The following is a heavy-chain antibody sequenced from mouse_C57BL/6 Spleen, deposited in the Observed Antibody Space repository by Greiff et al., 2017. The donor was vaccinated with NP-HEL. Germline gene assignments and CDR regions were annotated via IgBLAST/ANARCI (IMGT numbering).Heavy chain of an antibody. D-gene: IGHD1-1*01. CDR1: GYTFTDYE. V-gene: IGHV1-15*01. Sequence: VQRVESGAELVRPGASVTLSCKASGYTFTDYEMHWVKQTPVHGLEWIGAIDPETGGTAYNQKFKGKAILTADKSSSTAYMELRSLTSEDSAVYYCTRGGSSYGWFAYWGQGTLVTVSA. J-gene: IGHJ3*01. CDR3: TRGGSSYGWFAY. CDR2: IDPETGGT.